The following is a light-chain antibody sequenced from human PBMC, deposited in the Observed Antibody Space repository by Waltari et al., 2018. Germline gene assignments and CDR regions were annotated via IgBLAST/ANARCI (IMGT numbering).Light chain of an antibody. CDR3: MQALQTPFT. Sequence: IVMTQSPLSLSVTPGESASISCSSSRSLLHSNEQNYLEWYFQKPGQSPQLLLYLGSNRASGVPDRFSGSGSGTDFTLQIRRVEAEDVGVYYCMQALQTPFTFGPGTKVDIK. J-gene: IGKJ3*01. CDR2: LGS. V-gene: IGKV2-28*01. CDR1: RSLLHSNEQNY.